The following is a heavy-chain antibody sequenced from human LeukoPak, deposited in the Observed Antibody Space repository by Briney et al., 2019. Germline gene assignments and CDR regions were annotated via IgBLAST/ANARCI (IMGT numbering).Heavy chain of an antibody. V-gene: IGHV3-7*01. CDR3: ARDRSRGYSYGYEDY. CDR1: GFTFSSYW. CDR2: IKQDGSEK. J-gene: IGHJ4*02. D-gene: IGHD5-18*01. Sequence: PGGSLRLSCAASGFTFSSYWMSWVRQAPGKGLEWVANIKQDGSEKYYVDSVKGRFTISRDNAKNSLYLQMNSLRAEDTAVYYCARDRSRGYSYGYEDYWGQGTLVTVSS.